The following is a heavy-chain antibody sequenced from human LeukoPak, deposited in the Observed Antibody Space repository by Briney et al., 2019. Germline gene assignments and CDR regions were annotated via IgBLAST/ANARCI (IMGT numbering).Heavy chain of an antibody. Sequence: ASVNVSFKISVYGLIILSIHWVRQAPGEGLQWVGGIDPQDGQTIYAQPFHGRATISEDTFSDTAYLELNSLRSEDTALYYCATHLDRSYYYFDFWGQGTLVIVSS. CDR2: IDPQDGQT. D-gene: IGHD3-10*01. CDR1: VYGLIILS. V-gene: IGHV1-24*01. CDR3: ATHLDRSYYYFDF. J-gene: IGHJ4*02.